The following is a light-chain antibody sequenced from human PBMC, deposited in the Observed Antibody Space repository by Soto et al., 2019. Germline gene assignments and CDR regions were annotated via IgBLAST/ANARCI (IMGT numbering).Light chain of an antibody. CDR1: QSILYSSNNKNY. V-gene: IGKV4-1*01. CDR2: WAS. CDR3: QQYYDAHQN. Sequence: DIVMTQSPDSLAVSLGERATINCKSSQSILYSSNNKNYLAWYQQKPGQPPKLLIYWASTRDSGVPERFSGSGSGTDFTLTISSLQAEDVAVSYCQQYYDAHQNFGQGTKVEIK. J-gene: IGKJ1*01.